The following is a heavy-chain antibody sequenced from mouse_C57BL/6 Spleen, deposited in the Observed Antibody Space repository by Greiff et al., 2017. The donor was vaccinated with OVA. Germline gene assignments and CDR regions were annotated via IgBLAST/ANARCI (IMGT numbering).Heavy chain of an antibody. D-gene: IGHD1-1*01. V-gene: IGHV1-42*01. CDR3: ARYYYGSSYWYFDY. CDR1: GYSFTGYY. Sequence: EVQLQQSGPELVKPGASVKISCKASGYSFTGYYMNWVKQSPEKSLEWIGEINPSTGGTTYNQKIKAKATLTVDKSSSTAYMQLKSLTSEDSAVYYCARYYYGSSYWYFDYWGQGTTLTVSA. J-gene: IGHJ2*01. CDR2: INPSTGGT.